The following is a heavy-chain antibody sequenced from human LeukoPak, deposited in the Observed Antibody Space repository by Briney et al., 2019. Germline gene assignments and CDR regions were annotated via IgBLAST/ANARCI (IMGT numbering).Heavy chain of an antibody. CDR2: IFPGDCDT. Sequence: GAALKIFSWGSGYSFTSYWFGWGRRMPAKRVVGLGIIFPGDCDTRYSPSLQGQVTISADKSNTTAYRQWSSLKPSDTAMYYCPRRIPTSYYYNMDVWGKGNTVTVSS. D-gene: IGHD2-2*02. CDR1: GYSFTSYW. J-gene: IGHJ6*03. CDR3: PRRIPTSYYYNMDV. V-gene: IGHV5-51*01.